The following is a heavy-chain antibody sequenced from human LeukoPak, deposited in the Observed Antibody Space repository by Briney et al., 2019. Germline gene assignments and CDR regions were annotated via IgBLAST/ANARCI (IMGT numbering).Heavy chain of an antibody. CDR3: ARGDTYYYDSSYPEYFQH. Sequence: ASVKVSCKASGYTFTSYGISWVRQAPGQGLEWMGWMNPNSGNTGYAQKFQGRVTMTRNTSISTAYMELSSLGSEDTAVYYCARGDTYYYDSSYPEYFQHWGQGTLVTVSS. D-gene: IGHD3-22*01. CDR1: GYTFTSYG. V-gene: IGHV1-8*02. J-gene: IGHJ1*01. CDR2: MNPNSGNT.